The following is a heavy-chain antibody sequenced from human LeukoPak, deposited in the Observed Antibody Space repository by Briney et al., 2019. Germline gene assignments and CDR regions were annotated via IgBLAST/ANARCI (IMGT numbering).Heavy chain of an antibody. Sequence: PGGSLRLSCAASGFTVSNNYMSWVHQAPGKALEWLSVIYSGGITYYADSVKGRFTISRDNSKNTLYLQMNSLRAEDTAVYYCASLGYSYGNHHFDYWGQGTLVTVSS. V-gene: IGHV3-66*01. CDR3: ASLGYSYGNHHFDY. CDR1: GFTVSNNY. CDR2: IYSGGIT. D-gene: IGHD5-18*01. J-gene: IGHJ4*02.